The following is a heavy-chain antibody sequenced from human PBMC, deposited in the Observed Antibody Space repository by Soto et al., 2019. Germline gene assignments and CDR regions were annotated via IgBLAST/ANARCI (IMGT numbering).Heavy chain of an antibody. CDR3: ASGFTDSVNTPFDY. J-gene: IGHJ4*02. CDR2: IYYSGST. D-gene: IGHD3-22*01. CDR1: GGSISSYY. V-gene: IGHV4-59*01. Sequence: QVQLQESGPGLVKPSETLSLTCTVSGGSISSYYWSWIRQPPGKGLESIGYIYYSGSTNYNPSLKSRVTISVDTSKNHFSLKLSSVTAADTAVYYCASGFTDSVNTPFDYWGQGTLVTVSS.